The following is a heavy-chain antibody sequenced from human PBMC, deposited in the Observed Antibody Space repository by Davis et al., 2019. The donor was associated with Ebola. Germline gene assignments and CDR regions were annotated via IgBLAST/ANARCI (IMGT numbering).Heavy chain of an antibody. CDR2: IIPILGIA. J-gene: IGHJ4*02. D-gene: IGHD6-13*01. CDR3: AREYSSSFDY. Sequence: SVKVSCKASGGAFSSYAISWVRQAPGQGLEWMGRIIPILGIANYAQKFQGRVTITADKSTSTAYMELSSLRSEDTAVYYCAREYSSSFDYWGQGTLVTVSS. CDR1: GGAFSSYA. V-gene: IGHV1-69*04.